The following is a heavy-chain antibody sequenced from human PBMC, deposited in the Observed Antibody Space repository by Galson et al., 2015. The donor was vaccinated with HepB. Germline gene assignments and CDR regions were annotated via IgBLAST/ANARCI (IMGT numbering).Heavy chain of an antibody. J-gene: IGHJ4*02. D-gene: IGHD3-10*01. Sequence: SLRLSCAASGFTFSSSWMSWVRHAPGKGLEWVANINQDGSEKYYVDSIKGRFTISRDNAKNSLYLQMNSLRAEDTALYYCARDKASGATDYWGQGTLVTVSS. CDR3: ARDKASGATDY. CDR1: GFTFSSSW. V-gene: IGHV3-7*03. CDR2: INQDGSEK.